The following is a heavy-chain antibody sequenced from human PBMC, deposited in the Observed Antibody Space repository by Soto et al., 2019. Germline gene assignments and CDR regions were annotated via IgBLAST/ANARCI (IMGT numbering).Heavy chain of an antibody. CDR2: IYSGGST. CDR1: GFTVSSNY. V-gene: IGHV3-66*01. CDR3: ARDHAHYSGSWY. Sequence: EVQLVESGGGLVQPGGSLRLSCAASGFTVSSNYMSWVRQAPGKGLEWVSVIYSGGSTYYADSVKGRFTISRDNSKNTLYLQMNSLRAEDTAVYYCARDHAHYSGSWYWGQGTLVTVSS. D-gene: IGHD3-10*01. J-gene: IGHJ4*02.